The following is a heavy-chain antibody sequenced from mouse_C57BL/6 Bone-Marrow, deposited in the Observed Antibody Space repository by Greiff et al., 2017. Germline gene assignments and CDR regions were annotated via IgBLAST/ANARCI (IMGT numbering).Heavy chain of an antibody. V-gene: IGHV5-4*03. CDR1: GFTFSSYA. J-gene: IGHJ3*01. Sequence: DVMLVESGGGLVKPGGSLKLSCAASGFTFSSYAMSWVRQTPEKRLEWVATISDVGSYTYYPDNVKGRFTNSRDNAKNNLYLQMSHLKSEDTAMYYCARNWAAWFAYWGQGTLVTVSA. CDR2: ISDVGSYT. CDR3: ARNWAAWFAY. D-gene: IGHD4-1*01.